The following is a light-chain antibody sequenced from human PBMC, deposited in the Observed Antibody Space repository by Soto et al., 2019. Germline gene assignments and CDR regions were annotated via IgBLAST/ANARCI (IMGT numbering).Light chain of an antibody. J-gene: IGLJ3*02. CDR2: DVS. CDR1: SSDLGDYNS. CDR3: SSYKTVRNLV. Sequence: QSVLTQPASVSGSPGQSITISCTGTSSDLGDYNSVSWYQHHPGKAPKLMIYDVSHRPSGVSNRFSGSKSGNTASLTISGLQTEDEADYYCSSYKTVRNLVFGEGTKVTVL. V-gene: IGLV2-14*01.